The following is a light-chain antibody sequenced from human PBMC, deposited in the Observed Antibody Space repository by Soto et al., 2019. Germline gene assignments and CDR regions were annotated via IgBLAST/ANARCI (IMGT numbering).Light chain of an antibody. Sequence: EIVLTQSPGTLSLSPGERATLSCRASQSVSSTYLAWYQQKAGQAPRLLIYGASSRTTGTPDRFSGSGSGTDFTLTISRLEPLDFAVYYCQQYGTPPYAFGQGTKLEIK. J-gene: IGKJ2*01. CDR1: QSVSSTY. CDR3: QQYGTPPYA. CDR2: GAS. V-gene: IGKV3-20*01.